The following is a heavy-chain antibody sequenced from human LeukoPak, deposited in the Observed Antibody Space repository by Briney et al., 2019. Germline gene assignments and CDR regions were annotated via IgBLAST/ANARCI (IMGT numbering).Heavy chain of an antibody. V-gene: IGHV4-34*01. CDR2: INHSGST. J-gene: IGHJ4*02. CDR3: AAEWELLEKFSY. CDR1: GGSFSGYY. D-gene: IGHD1-26*01. Sequence: NPSETLSLTCAVYGGSFSGYYWSWIRQPPGKGLEWIGEINHSGSTNYNPSLKSRVTISVDTSKNQFSLKLSSVTAADTAVYYCAAEWELLEKFSYWGQGTLVTVSS.